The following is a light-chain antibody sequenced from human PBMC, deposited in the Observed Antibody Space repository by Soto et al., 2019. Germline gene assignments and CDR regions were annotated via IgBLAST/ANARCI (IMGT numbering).Light chain of an antibody. Sequence: QSVLTQPASVSGSPGQSITISCTGTSFDVGDYKYVSWYQQHPGKAPKLMIFEVTNRPSGVSSRFPGSKSGNTASLTVSGLQAEDEADYYCTSHASSNSLLFGGGTKVTVL. J-gene: IGLJ3*02. CDR1: SFDVGDYKY. V-gene: IGLV2-14*01. CDR2: EVT. CDR3: TSHASSNSLL.